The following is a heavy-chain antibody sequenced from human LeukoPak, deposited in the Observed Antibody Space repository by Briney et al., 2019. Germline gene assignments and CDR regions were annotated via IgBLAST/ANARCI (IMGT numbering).Heavy chain of an antibody. CDR1: GFTFSSYA. CDR2: ISYDGSNK. J-gene: IGHJ4*02. CDR3: ASTDPTRE. Sequence: GGSLRLSCAASGFTFSSYAMHWVRQAPGKGLEWVAVISYDGSNKYYADSVKGRFTISRDNSKNTLYLHMNSLRAEDTAVYYCASTDPTREWGQGTLVTVSS. V-gene: IGHV3-30*01. D-gene: IGHD1-1*01.